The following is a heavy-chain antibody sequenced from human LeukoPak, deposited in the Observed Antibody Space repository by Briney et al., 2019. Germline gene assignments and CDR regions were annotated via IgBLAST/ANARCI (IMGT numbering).Heavy chain of an antibody. CDR2: INAGNGNT. D-gene: IGHD3-22*01. V-gene: IGHV1-3*01. CDR3: ARDGYYDSSDYSCFDY. J-gene: IGHJ4*02. Sequence: ASVKVSCKASGYTFTTYAMHWVRQAPGQRLEWMGWINAGNGNTEYSQKFQGRVTVTRDTSASTAYMELSSLRSEDTAVYYCARDGYYDSSDYSCFDYWGQGTLVTVSS. CDR1: GYTFTTYA.